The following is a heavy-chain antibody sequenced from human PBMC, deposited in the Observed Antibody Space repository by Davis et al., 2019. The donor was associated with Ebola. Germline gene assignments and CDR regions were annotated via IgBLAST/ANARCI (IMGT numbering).Heavy chain of an antibody. D-gene: IGHD3-9*01. CDR1: GYTFTTYD. CDR3: ASGGYFDWLTRWHYYGMDV. J-gene: IGHJ6*02. Sequence: AASVKVSCKASGYTFTTYDIHWVRQATGQGLEWMGWMNPNSENTGYAQKFQGRVTMTRSTSISTAYMELGSLRSEDTAVYYCASGGYFDWLTRWHYYGMDVWGQGTTVTVSS. V-gene: IGHV1-8*01. CDR2: MNPNSENT.